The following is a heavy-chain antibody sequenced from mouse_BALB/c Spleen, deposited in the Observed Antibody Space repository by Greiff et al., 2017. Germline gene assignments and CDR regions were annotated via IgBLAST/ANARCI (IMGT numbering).Heavy chain of an antibody. CDR1: GYTFTSYW. D-gene: IGHD2-14*01. J-gene: IGHJ4*01. CDR3: AKDRYDRGAYAMDY. Sequence: QVQLQQSGAELAKPGASVKMSCKASGYTFTSYWMHWVKQRPGQGLEWIGYINPSTGYTEYNQKFKDKATLTADKSSSTAYMQLSSLTSEDSAVYYCAKDRYDRGAYAMDYWGQGTSVTVSS. CDR2: INPSTGYT. V-gene: IGHV1-7*01.